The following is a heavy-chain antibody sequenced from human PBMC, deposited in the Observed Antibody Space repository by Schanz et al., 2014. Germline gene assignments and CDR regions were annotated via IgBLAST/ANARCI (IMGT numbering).Heavy chain of an antibody. CDR2: ITSGSAK. V-gene: IGHV3-11*01. D-gene: IGHD3-3*01. Sequence: VQLVESGGGLVQPGRSLRLSCAASGFTVTSYYMSWVRQAPGKGLEWVSYITSGSAKFYADSVKGRFTISRDNAKNSLYLQMNSLRAEDTAVYYCARNWKGYHILGRPGWSDGMDVWGQGTTVTVSS. J-gene: IGHJ6*02. CDR1: GFTVTSYY. CDR3: ARNWKGYHILGRPGWSDGMDV.